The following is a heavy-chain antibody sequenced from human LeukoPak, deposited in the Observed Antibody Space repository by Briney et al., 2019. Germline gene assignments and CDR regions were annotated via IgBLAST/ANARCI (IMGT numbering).Heavy chain of an antibody. CDR1: GGSISSSNHY. D-gene: IGHD2-2*02. Sequence: SETLSLTCSVSGGSISSSNHYWGWIRQPPGKGLEWIGSIYYSGSTYYNPSLKSRVTISVDTSKNQFSLKLSSVTAADTAVYYCARYERICSSTSCYRRPNWFDPWGQGTLVTVSS. CDR2: IYYSGST. V-gene: IGHV4-39*01. J-gene: IGHJ5*02. CDR3: ARYERICSSTSCYRRPNWFDP.